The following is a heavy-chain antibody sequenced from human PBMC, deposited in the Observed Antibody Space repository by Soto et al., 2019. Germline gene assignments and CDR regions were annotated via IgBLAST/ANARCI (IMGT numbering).Heavy chain of an antibody. V-gene: IGHV3-30*18. D-gene: IGHD2-15*01. CDR2: ISYDGSNK. Sequence: PGGSLRLSCAASGFTFSSYGMHWVRQAPGKGLEWVAVISYDGSNKYYADSVKGRFTVSRDNSKNTLHLQMNSLRAEDTAVYYCAKAGVVAAINIWGQGTMVTVSS. CDR3: AKAGVVAAINI. J-gene: IGHJ3*02. CDR1: GFTFSSYG.